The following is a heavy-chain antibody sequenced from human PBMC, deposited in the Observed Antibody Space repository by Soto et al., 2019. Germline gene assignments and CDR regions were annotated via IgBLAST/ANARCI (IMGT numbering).Heavy chain of an antibody. CDR1: GYTFTGYY. J-gene: IGHJ6*02. D-gene: IGHD2-15*01. V-gene: IGHV1-2*02. CDR2: INPNSGGT. Sequence: QVQLVQSGAEVKKPGASVKVSCKASGYTFTGYYMHWVRQAPGQGLEWMGWINPNSGGTNYAKKFQGRVTMTRDTSISTAYMELSRLRSDDTAVYYCARTYCSGGSCYSGDYGMDVWGQGTTVTVSS. CDR3: ARTYCSGGSCYSGDYGMDV.